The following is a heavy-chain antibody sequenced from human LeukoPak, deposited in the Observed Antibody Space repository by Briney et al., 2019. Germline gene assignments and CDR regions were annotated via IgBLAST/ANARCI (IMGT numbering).Heavy chain of an antibody. J-gene: IGHJ4*02. CDR3: ARTPLGQWLAYYFDY. Sequence: ASVKVSCKASGGTFSSYAISWVRQAPGQGLEWMGRIIPIFGTADYAQKFQGRVTITTDESTSTAYMELSSLRSEDTAVYYCARTPLGQWLAYYFDYWRQGTLVTVSS. CDR2: IIPIFGTA. CDR1: GGTFSSYA. D-gene: IGHD6-19*01. V-gene: IGHV1-69*05.